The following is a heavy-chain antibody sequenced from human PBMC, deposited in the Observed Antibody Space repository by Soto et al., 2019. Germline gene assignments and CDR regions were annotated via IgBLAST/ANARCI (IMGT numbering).Heavy chain of an antibody. D-gene: IGHD3-3*01. CDR2: IWYDGSNK. V-gene: IGHV3-33*01. CDR1: GFTFSSYG. CDR3: ARVPNGITIFGVVPTDYYYYGMDV. J-gene: IGHJ6*02. Sequence: LRLSCAASGFTFSSYGMHWVRQAPGKGLEWVAVIWYDGSNKYYADSVKGRFTISRDNSKNTLYLQMNSLRAEDTAVYYCARVPNGITIFGVVPTDYYYYGMDVWGQGTTVTVSS.